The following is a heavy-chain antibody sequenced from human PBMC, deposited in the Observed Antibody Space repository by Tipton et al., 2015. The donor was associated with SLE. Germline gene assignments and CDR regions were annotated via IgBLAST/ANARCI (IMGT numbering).Heavy chain of an antibody. J-gene: IGHJ4*02. CDR1: GFTFSLYN. CDR2: ISSSGNYI. V-gene: IGHV3-21*01. D-gene: IGHD2-15*01. CDR3: AVQYCSDGICSTPFDY. Sequence: SLRLSCTASGFTFSLYNINWVRQPPGQGLEWVSSISSSGNYIYYADSVKGRFTISRDNAKNTLYLQMNSLRAEDTAVYSCAVQYCSDGICSTPFDYWGQGTLVTVSS.